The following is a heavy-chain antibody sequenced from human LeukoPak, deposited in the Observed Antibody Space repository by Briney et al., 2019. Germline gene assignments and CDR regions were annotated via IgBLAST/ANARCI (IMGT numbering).Heavy chain of an antibody. CDR3: AKGDSSDYYYPY. Sequence: SETLSLTCTVSGGSISSYYWSWIRQPPGKGLEWIGYIYYSGSTNYNPSLKSRVTISVDTSKNQFSLKLSSVTAADTAVYYCAKGDSSDYYYPYWGQGALVTVSS. J-gene: IGHJ4*02. CDR1: GGSISSYY. CDR2: IYYSGST. V-gene: IGHV4-59*01. D-gene: IGHD3-22*01.